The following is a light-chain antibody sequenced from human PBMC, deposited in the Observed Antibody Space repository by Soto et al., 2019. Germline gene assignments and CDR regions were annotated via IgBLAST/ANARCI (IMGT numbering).Light chain of an antibody. CDR1: QSVSSSY. Sequence: EIVLTQSPGTLSLSPGERATLSCRASQSVSSSYLAWYQQKPGQAPRLLIYGASVRATGIPDRFSGSGSGTDFTLTISRVEPEDFAVYYCQQYGSSPPVTFGQGTRLEIK. J-gene: IGKJ5*01. CDR2: GAS. CDR3: QQYGSSPPVT. V-gene: IGKV3-20*01.